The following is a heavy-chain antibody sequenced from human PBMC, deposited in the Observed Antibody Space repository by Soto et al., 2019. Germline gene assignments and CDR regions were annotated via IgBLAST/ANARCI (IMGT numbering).Heavy chain of an antibody. CDR2: ISYDGSNK. CDR1: GFTFSSYS. J-gene: IGHJ6*02. CDR3: ARDRVTSDWYGRYGMDV. D-gene: IGHD6-19*01. Sequence: PGGSLRLSCAASGFTFSSYSMHWVRQAPGKGLEWVALISYDGSNKYYADSVKGRFTISRDNSKNTLYLQMNSLRAEDTAVYYCARDRVTSDWYGRYGMDVWGQGTTVTVS. V-gene: IGHV3-30-3*01.